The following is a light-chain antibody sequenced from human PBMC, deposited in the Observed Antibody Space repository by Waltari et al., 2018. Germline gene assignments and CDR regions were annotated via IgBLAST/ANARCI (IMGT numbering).Light chain of an antibody. J-gene: IGLJ3*02. V-gene: IGLV1-40*01. Sequence: QSVLTQPPSVSGAPGQRVTISCTGSSSNIGAGYDVNWYQQLPGTAPKLLIYGNINRPSGVPDRFSGSKSGTSASLAITGLQAEDEADYYCQSYDSSLSVFGGGTKLTVL. CDR2: GNI. CDR1: SSNIGAGYD. CDR3: QSYDSSLSV.